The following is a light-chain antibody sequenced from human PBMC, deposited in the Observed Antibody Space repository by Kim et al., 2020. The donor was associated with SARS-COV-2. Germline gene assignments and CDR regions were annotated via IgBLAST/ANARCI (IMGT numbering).Light chain of an antibody. V-gene: IGKV3-11*01. CDR3: QQRSNWPPWT. J-gene: IGKJ1*01. CDR2: DAS. Sequence: SPGDRATFSCRVSQSVRNYIAWYQQKPGQAPRLLIYDASNMATGIPARFSGSGSGTNFTLTISSLDPEDFAVYYCQQRSNWPPWTFGQGTKVDIK. CDR1: QSVRNY.